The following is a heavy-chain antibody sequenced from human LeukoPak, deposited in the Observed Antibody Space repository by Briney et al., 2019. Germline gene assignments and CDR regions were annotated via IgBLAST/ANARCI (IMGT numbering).Heavy chain of an antibody. CDR3: ARAPSEIGGYYPEYFRH. Sequence: GGSLRLSCAASGFSLSIDWMHWVRQAPGKGLVWVSRIKSDGSTNYADSVKGRFTISRDNANNTVSLQMNSLRAEDTAVYYCARAPSEIGGYYPEYFRHWGQGTLVTVSS. J-gene: IGHJ1*01. CDR1: GFSLSIDW. D-gene: IGHD3-22*01. CDR2: IKSDGST. V-gene: IGHV3-74*01.